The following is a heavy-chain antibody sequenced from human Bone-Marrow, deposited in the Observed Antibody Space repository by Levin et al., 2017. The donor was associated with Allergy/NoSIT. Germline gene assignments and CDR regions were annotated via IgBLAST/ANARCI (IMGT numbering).Heavy chain of an antibody. Sequence: SETLSLICTVSGGSISSSIYYWAWIRQPPGKGLEWIGSLYYSGTTYYKPSLKSRLTMSVDTSKNQFSLRLASVSAADTAAYYCARQNMSGVYGLFDYWGRGAVVTVSS. CDR3: ARQNMSGVYGLFDY. CDR1: GGSISSSIYY. D-gene: IGHD2-8*01. CDR2: LYYSGTT. J-gene: IGHJ4*02. V-gene: IGHV4-39*01.